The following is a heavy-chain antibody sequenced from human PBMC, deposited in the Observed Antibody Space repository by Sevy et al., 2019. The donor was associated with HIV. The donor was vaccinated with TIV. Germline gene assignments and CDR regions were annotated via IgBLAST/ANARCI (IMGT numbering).Heavy chain of an antibody. V-gene: IGHV4-30-4*01. J-gene: IGHJ6*02. CDR1: GGSINSGDYY. CDR2: IHHSGST. CDR3: ATSKEYIYGPREPNSHYGLDV. D-gene: IGHD5-18*01. Sequence: SETLSLTCTVSGGSINSGDYYWTWLRQPPGKGLEWIGYIHHSGSTQHNASLKSRFTISLHTSKTLFSLKLSSLTAADTAVYYCATSKEYIYGPREPNSHYGLDVWGQGTTVTVSS.